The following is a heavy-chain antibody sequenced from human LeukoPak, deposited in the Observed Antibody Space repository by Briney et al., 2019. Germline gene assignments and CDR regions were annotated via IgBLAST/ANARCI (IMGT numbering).Heavy chain of an antibody. CDR2: IYTSGST. D-gene: IGHD1-26*01. CDR1: GGSINSYY. Sequence: PSETLSLTCTVSGGSINSYYWSWIRQPAGKGLEWIGRIYTSGSTNYNPSLKSRATMSVDTSKNQFSLKLSSVTAADTAVYYCARAGVVGATTRRAYFDYWGQGTLVTVSS. V-gene: IGHV4-4*07. CDR3: ARAGVVGATTRRAYFDY. J-gene: IGHJ4*02.